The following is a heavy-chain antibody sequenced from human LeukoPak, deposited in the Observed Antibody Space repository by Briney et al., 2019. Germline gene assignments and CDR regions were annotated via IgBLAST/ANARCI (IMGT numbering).Heavy chain of an antibody. Sequence: GGSLGLSCAASGFTFSSYAMSWVRQAPGKGLEWVSAISGSGGSTYYADSVKGRFTISRDNSKNTLYLQMNSLRAEDTAVYYCARSRGPNTFGGVHDYWGQGTLVTVSS. J-gene: IGHJ4*02. CDR1: GFTFSSYA. D-gene: IGHD3-16*01. CDR3: ARSRGPNTFGGVHDY. V-gene: IGHV3-23*01. CDR2: ISGSGGST.